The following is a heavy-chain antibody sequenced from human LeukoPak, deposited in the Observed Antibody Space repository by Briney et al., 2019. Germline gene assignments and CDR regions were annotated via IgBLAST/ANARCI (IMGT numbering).Heavy chain of an antibody. V-gene: IGHV3-21*01. D-gene: IGHD5-12*01. J-gene: IGHJ2*01. CDR1: GFTFSSYG. CDR2: ISSSSNYI. Sequence: GGSLRLSCAASGFTFSSYGMNWVRQAPGKGLEWVSSISSSSNYIYYADSLKGRFTISRDNAKNSLSLQMNSLRAEDTAVYYCARRVATDWYFDLWGRGTLVTVSS. CDR3: ARRVATDWYFDL.